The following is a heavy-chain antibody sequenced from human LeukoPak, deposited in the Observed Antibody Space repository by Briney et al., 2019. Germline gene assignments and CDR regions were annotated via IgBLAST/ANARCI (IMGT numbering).Heavy chain of an antibody. CDR3: ARDDSTIFGVGSLSPSRPYSDY. CDR2: ISGSGGST. CDR1: GFTFSSYA. J-gene: IGHJ4*02. Sequence: GGSLRLSCAASGFTFSSYAMSWVRQAPGKGLEWASAISGSGGSTYYADSVKGRFTISRDNAKNSLYLQMNSLRAEDTAVYYCARDDSTIFGVGSLSPSRPYSDYWGQGTLVTVSS. D-gene: IGHD3-3*01. V-gene: IGHV3-23*01.